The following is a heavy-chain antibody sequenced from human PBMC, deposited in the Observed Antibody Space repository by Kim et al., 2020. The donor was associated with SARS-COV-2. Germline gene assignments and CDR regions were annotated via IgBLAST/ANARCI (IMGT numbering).Heavy chain of an antibody. CDR3: ARHRGIAAAGPPGY. V-gene: IGHV1-2*02. Sequence: ASVKVSCKASGYTFTGYYMHWVRQAPGQGLEWMGWINPNSGGTNYAQKFQGRVTMTRDTSISTAYMELSRLRSDDTAVYYCARHRGIAAAGPPGYWGQGTLVTVSS. CDR1: GYTFTGYY. J-gene: IGHJ4*02. CDR2: INPNSGGT. D-gene: IGHD6-13*01.